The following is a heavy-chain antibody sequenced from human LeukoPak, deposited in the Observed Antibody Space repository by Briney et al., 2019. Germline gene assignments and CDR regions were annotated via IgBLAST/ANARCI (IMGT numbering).Heavy chain of an antibody. V-gene: IGHV1-46*01. Sequence: GASVTVSCKASGYTFTGYYMHWVRQAPGQGLEWMGKINPSGGSTDYAQKFQGRVTMTRDTSTSTVYMELSSLKYEDTAVYYCARGWWGTDYGWTNWFDPWGQGTLVTVSS. CDR3: ARGWWGTDYGWTNWFDP. D-gene: IGHD4-17*01. CDR2: INPSGGST. CDR1: GYTFTGYY. J-gene: IGHJ5*02.